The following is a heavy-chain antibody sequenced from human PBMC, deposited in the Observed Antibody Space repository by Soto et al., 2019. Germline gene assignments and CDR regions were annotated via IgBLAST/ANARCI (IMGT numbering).Heavy chain of an antibody. Sequence: SSVASGFTFSSYAMSWVRQAPGKGLEWVSAISGSGGSTYYADSVKGRFTISRDNSKNTLYLQMNSLRAEDTAVYYCAKDGLGFGELPYSDSWGQGTLVTVSS. D-gene: IGHD3-10*01. CDR1: GFTFSSYA. J-gene: IGHJ4*02. V-gene: IGHV3-23*01. CDR2: ISGSGGST. CDR3: AKDGLGFGELPYSDS.